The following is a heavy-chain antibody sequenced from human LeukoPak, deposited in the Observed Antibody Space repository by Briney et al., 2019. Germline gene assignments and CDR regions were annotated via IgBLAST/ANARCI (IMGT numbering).Heavy chain of an antibody. CDR3: ARGNSYYYYYMDV. Sequence: GGSLRLSCAASGFTVSSNYMSWFRQAPGKGLEWVSVIYSGGSTYYADSVKGRFTISRDNSKNTLYLQMNSLRAEDTAVYYCARGNSYYYYYMDVWGKGTTVTVSS. V-gene: IGHV3-53*01. D-gene: IGHD4-11*01. CDR2: IYSGGST. J-gene: IGHJ6*03. CDR1: GFTVSSNY.